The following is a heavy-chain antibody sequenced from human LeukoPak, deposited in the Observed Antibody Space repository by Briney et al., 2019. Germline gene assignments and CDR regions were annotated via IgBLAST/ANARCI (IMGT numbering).Heavy chain of an antibody. CDR1: GGSISCYY. V-gene: IGHV4-59*01. CDR2: IYYSGST. CDR3: ARDGVYCSGGSCNDAFDI. J-gene: IGHJ3*02. D-gene: IGHD2-15*01. Sequence: SEPLSLTCAVSGGSISCYYWSWIRQPPAKGLEWVGYIYYSGSTNYNPSLKSRVTISVDTSKNQFSLKLSSVTAADTAVYYCARDGVYCSGGSCNDAFDIWGQGTMVTVSS.